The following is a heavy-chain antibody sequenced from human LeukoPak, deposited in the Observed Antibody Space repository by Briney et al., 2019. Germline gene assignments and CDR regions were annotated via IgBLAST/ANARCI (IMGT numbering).Heavy chain of an antibody. D-gene: IGHD4-17*01. CDR2: IIPIFGTA. CDR3: ARGEMTTVTTAYFDL. J-gene: IGHJ2*01. CDR1: GGTFSSYA. V-gene: IGHV1-69*01. Sequence: ASVKVSCTASGGTFSSYAISWVRQAPGQGLEWMGGIIPIFGTANYAQKFQGRVTITADESTSTAYMELSSLRSEDTAVYYCARGEMTTVTTAYFDLWGRGTLVTVSS.